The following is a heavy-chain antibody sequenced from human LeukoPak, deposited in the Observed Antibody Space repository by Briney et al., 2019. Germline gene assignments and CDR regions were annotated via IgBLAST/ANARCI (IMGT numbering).Heavy chain of an antibody. CDR2: ISYDGSNK. D-gene: IGHD1-26*01. V-gene: IGHV3-30*18. J-gene: IGHJ3*02. CDR1: GFTFSSYG. Sequence: GGSLRLSCAASGFTFSSYGMHWVRQAPGKGLEWVAVISYDGSNKYYADSVKGRFTISRDNSKNTLYLQMNSLRAEDTAVYYCAKDGRVGGSRLGPRDAFDIWGQGTMVTVSS. CDR3: AKDGRVGGSRLGPRDAFDI.